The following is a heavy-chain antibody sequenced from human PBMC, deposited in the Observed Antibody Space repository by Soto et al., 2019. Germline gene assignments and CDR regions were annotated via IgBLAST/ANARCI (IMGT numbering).Heavy chain of an antibody. Sequence: QVQLVESGGGVVQPGRSLRLSCAASGFTVSSYAMHWVRQAPGKGLEWVAVISYDGSNKYYADSVKGRFTISRDNSKNTLYLPMNSLRAEDTAVYYCARAVAYYYDSSGYSNYYYGMDVWGQGTTVTVS. D-gene: IGHD3-22*01. V-gene: IGHV3-30-3*01. CDR3: ARAVAYYYDSSGYSNYYYGMDV. CDR1: GFTVSSYA. CDR2: ISYDGSNK. J-gene: IGHJ6*02.